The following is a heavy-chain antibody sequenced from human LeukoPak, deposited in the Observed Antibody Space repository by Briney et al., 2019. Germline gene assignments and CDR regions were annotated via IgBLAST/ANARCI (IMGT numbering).Heavy chain of an antibody. CDR2: IYYRGST. CDR1: GVSITSYY. CDR3: ARFSGNVDAFDI. J-gene: IGHJ3*02. D-gene: IGHD1-26*01. V-gene: IGHV4-59*08. Sequence: SETLSLTCTVSGVSITSYYWSWIRQPPGKGLESLGYIYYRGSTNYNPSLKSRVTMSVDTSKNQFSLKLTSVTAADTAVYYCARFSGNVDAFDIWGRGTMVTVSS.